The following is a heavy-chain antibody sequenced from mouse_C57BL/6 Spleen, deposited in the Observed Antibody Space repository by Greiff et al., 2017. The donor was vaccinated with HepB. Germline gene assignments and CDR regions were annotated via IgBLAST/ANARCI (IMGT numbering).Heavy chain of an antibody. Sequence: VQLQQSGPELVKPGASVKISCKASGYTFTDYYMNWVKQSHGKSLEWIGDINPNNGGTSYNQKFKGKATLTVDKSSSTAYMELRSLTSEDSAVYYCASESYYFDYWGQGTTLTVSS. V-gene: IGHV1-26*01. CDR2: INPNNGGT. CDR1: GYTFTDYY. J-gene: IGHJ2*01. CDR3: ASESYYFDY.